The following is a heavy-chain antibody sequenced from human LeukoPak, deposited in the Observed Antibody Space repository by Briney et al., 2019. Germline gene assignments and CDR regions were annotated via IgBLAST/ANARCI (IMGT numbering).Heavy chain of an antibody. D-gene: IGHD6-13*01. Sequence: GGSLRLSCAASGFTISSYGMHWVRQAPGKGLEWVSSISSSSSYIYYADSVKGRFTISRDNAKNSLYLQMNSLRAEDTAVYYCARNHLDSSSWYVFDYWGQGTLVTVSS. CDR3: ARNHLDSSSWYVFDY. CDR2: ISSSSSYI. J-gene: IGHJ4*02. V-gene: IGHV3-21*01. CDR1: GFTISSYG.